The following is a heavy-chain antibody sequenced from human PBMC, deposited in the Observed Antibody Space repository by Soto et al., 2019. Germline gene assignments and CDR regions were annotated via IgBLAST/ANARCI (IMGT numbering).Heavy chain of an antibody. CDR3: ARYYFDTGGYSNWFDP. Sequence: ASVKVSCKASGYTFTSYAMHWVRQAPGQRLEWMGWINAGNGNTKYSQKFQGRVTITRDTSANTAYMELSSLRSEDTAVYYCARYYFDTGGYSNWFDPWGQGTLVTVSS. V-gene: IGHV1-3*01. D-gene: IGHD3-22*01. CDR1: GYTFTSYA. J-gene: IGHJ5*02. CDR2: INAGNGNT.